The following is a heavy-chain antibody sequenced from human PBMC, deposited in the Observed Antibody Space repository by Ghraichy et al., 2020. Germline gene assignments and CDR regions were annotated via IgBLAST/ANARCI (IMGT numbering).Heavy chain of an antibody. CDR3: ARDYYGGNIDY. CDR1: GFTFTTYW. D-gene: IGHD4-23*01. J-gene: IGHJ4*02. CDR2: INNDGSST. Sequence: GGSLRLSCAASGFTFTTYWMHWVRQAPGKGLVWVSRINNDGSSTRYADSVKGRFTISRDNAKNTLYLQMNSLRAEDTAVYYCARDYYGGNIDYWGQGNLVNVS. V-gene: IGHV3-74*01.